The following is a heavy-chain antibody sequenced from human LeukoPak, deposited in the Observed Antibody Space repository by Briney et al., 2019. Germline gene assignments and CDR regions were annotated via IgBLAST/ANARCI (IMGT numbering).Heavy chain of an antibody. V-gene: IGHV3-53*01. D-gene: IGHD5-18*01. CDR2: IYSGGST. CDR1: GFTVSSNY. J-gene: IGHJ4*02. Sequence: GGSLRLSCAASGFTVSSNYMSWVRQAPGKGLEWVSVIYSGGSTYYADSVKGRFTISRDNSKNTLYLQMNSLRAEDTAVYYCARTPRGYSYGYPGSYHYSDYWGQGTLVTVSS. CDR3: ARTPRGYSYGYPGSYHYSDY.